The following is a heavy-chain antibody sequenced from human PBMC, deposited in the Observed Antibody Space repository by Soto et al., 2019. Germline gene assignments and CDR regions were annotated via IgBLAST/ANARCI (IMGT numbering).Heavy chain of an antibody. J-gene: IGHJ1*01. V-gene: IGHV4-30-4*01. Sequence: SETLSLTCTVSGGSISSGDYYWTWIRQPPGKGLEWIGYIYYSGSTYYNPSLKSRVTISVDTSKNQFSLKLSSVTAADTAVYYCARGHPDDRGYFQHWGQGTLVTVSS. CDR3: ARGHPDDRGYFQH. CDR2: IYYSGST. CDR1: GGSISSGDYY. D-gene: IGHD3-22*01.